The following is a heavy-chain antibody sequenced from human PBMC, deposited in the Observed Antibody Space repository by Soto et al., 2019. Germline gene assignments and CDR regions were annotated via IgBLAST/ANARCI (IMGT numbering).Heavy chain of an antibody. D-gene: IGHD4-17*01. CDR3: AKVNYGDYDEY. Sequence: VGSLRLSCAASGFTFSSYAMSWVRQAPGKGLEWVSAISGSGGSTYYADSVKGRFTISRDNSKNTLYLQMNSLRAEDTAVYYCAKVNYGDYDEYWGQGTLVTVSS. V-gene: IGHV3-23*01. CDR1: GFTFSSYA. CDR2: ISGSGGST. J-gene: IGHJ4*02.